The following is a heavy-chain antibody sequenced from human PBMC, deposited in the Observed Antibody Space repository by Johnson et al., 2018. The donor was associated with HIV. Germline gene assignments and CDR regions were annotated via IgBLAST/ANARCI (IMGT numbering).Heavy chain of an antibody. CDR2: ISNDGSTK. CDR3: AREGEGYSSSWYDAFDI. V-gene: IGHV3-30*04. CDR1: GFTFSSYA. J-gene: IGHJ3*02. Sequence: QVQLVESGGGVVQPGKSLRLSCAASGFTFSSYAMHWVRQAPGKGPEWVAVISNDGSTKYYADSVSVRFTISRDNSKNTLYLQMNSLRAEDTAVYYCAREGEGYSSSWYDAFDIWGQGTMVTVSS. D-gene: IGHD6-13*01.